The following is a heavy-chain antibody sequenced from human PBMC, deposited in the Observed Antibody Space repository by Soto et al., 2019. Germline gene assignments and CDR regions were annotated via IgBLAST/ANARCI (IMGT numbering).Heavy chain of an antibody. CDR3: ARRYGYSFDY. V-gene: IGHV4-59*08. J-gene: IGHJ4*02. D-gene: IGHD5-18*01. CDR2: IYYSGTT. Sequence: QVQLQESGPGLVKPSETLSLTCTVSGGSISSYYWSWIRQPPVKGLEWIGYIYYSGTTNYNPSLKSRVTISVDTSTNQLSLKLSSVTAADTAVYYCARRYGYSFDYWGQGNLVTVSS. CDR1: GGSISSYY.